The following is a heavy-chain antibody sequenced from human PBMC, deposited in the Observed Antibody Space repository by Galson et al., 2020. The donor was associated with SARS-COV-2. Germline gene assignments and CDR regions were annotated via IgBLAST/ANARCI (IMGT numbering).Heavy chain of an antibody. CDR2: ISHYNRNT. CDR3: ARSLSLGDCCGGSCFFY. D-gene: IGHD2-15*01. CDR1: GYTFTTFY. V-gene: IGHV1-18*01. Sequence: ASVTVSCKASGYTFTTFYITWVRQAPGQGLEWMGKISHYNRNTNDTQKLQGRVTMTTDTVTSTAYMELRRLTSDRTAVYYCARSLSLGDCCGGSCFFYWGQGTLVTVSS. J-gene: IGHJ4*02.